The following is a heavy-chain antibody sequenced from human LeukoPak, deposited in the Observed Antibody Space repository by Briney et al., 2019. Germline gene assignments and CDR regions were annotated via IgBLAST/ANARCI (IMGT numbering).Heavy chain of an antibody. CDR3: ARACRFPSSTSCYGRGY. CDR2: IYTSGST. Sequence: SETLSLTCTVSGGSISSGSYYWSWIRQPAGKGLEWIGRIYTSGSTNYNPSLKSRVTISVDTSKNQFSLKLSSVTAADTAVYYCARACRFPSSTSCYGRGYWGQGTLVTVSS. D-gene: IGHD2-2*01. V-gene: IGHV4-61*02. J-gene: IGHJ4*02. CDR1: GGSISSGSYY.